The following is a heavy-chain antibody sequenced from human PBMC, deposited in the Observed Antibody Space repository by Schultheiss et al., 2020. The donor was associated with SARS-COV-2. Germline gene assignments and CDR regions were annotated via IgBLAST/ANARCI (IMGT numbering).Heavy chain of an antibody. CDR3: ARVSMIVVDHAFDI. J-gene: IGHJ3*02. V-gene: IGHV3-33*01. Sequence: GESLKISCAASGFTFSSYGMHWVRQAPGKGLEWVAVIWYDGSNKYYADSVKGRFTISRDNSKNTLYLQMNSLRAEDTAVYYCARVSMIVVDHAFDIWGQGTMVTVSS. CDR1: GFTFSSYG. D-gene: IGHD3-22*01. CDR2: IWYDGSNK.